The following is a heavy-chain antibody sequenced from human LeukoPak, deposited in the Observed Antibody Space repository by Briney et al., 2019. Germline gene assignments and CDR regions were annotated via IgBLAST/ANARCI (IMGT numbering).Heavy chain of an antibody. V-gene: IGHV3-48*03. CDR2: ISSSGSTI. J-gene: IGHJ4*02. Sequence: PGGSLRLSCAASGFTFSSYEMNWVRQAPGKGLEWVSYISSSGSTIYYADSVKGRFTISRDNSKNTVYLHMISLRAEDTAVYYCAKDGQRGSSYYGSAYHWGQGTLVTVSS. CDR3: AKDGQRGSSYYGSAYH. CDR1: GFTFSSYE. D-gene: IGHD3-10*01.